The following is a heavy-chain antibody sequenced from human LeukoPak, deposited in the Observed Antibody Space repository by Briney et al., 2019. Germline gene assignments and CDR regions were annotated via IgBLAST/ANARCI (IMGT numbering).Heavy chain of an antibody. Sequence: GRSLRLSCAASGFTFSSDVMSWVRRAPGKGLEWVSSISSSRARTFYADSVKGRITISRDNSENTVDLQMNSLRAEDTAVYSCARVTFGFSNYWGQGTLVSVSS. CDR3: ARVTFGFSNY. D-gene: IGHD2-21*02. CDR2: ISSSRART. J-gene: IGHJ4*02. V-gene: IGHV3-23*01. CDR1: GFTFSSDV.